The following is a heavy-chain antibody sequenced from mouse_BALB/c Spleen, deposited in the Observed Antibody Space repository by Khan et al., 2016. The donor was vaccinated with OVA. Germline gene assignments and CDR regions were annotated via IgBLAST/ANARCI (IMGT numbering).Heavy chain of an antibody. D-gene: IGHD2-4*01. Sequence: QVQLKQSGPGLVQPSQSLSITCTVSGFSLANYSVHWVHQSPGKGLEWLGVIWSAGSTDYNAAFISRLTISKDNSRSQVFFKVNSLQPNDTAIYXCARRGYDYGRGALFAYWGQGTLVTVSA. CDR1: GFSLANYS. J-gene: IGHJ3*01. V-gene: IGHV2-2*02. CDR3: ARRGYDYGRGALFAY. CDR2: IWSAGST.